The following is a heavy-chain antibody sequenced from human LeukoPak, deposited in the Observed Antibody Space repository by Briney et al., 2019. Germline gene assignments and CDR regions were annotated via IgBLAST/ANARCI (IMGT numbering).Heavy chain of an antibody. CDR3: ARVGEDYVWGSYRYYFDY. J-gene: IGHJ4*02. D-gene: IGHD3-16*02. Sequence: ASVKISCKASGYTFTSYAMNWVRQAPGQGLEWMGWINTNTGNPTYAQGFTGRFVFSLDTSVSTAYLQISSLKAEDTAVYYCARVGEDYVWGSYRYYFDYWGQGTLVTVSS. CDR2: INTNTGNP. V-gene: IGHV7-4-1*02. CDR1: GYTFTSYA.